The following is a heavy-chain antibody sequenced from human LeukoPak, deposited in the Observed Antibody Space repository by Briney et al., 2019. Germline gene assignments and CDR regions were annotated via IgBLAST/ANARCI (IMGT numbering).Heavy chain of an antibody. J-gene: IGHJ4*02. D-gene: IGHD6-13*01. Sequence: SVKVSCKASGGTFSSYAISWVRQAPGQGLEWMGGIIPIFGTANYAQKFQGRVTMTTDTSTSTAYMELRSLRSDDTAVYYCARDRPQYSSSWYYFDYWGRGTLVTVSS. CDR2: IIPIFGTA. CDR3: ARDRPQYSSSWYYFDY. CDR1: GGTFSSYA. V-gene: IGHV1-69*05.